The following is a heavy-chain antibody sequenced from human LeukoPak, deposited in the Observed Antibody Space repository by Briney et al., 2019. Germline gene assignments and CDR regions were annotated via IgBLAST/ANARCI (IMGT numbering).Heavy chain of an antibody. D-gene: IGHD3-10*01. V-gene: IGHV3-48*04. J-gene: IGHJ6*02. CDR2: ITSNGQTT. CDR3: ARRGYGSGSYQKYYYYGMDV. CDR1: GFTFRNYA. Sequence: GGSLRLSCAASGFTFRNYAMTWVRQTPGEGLQWVSAITSNGQTTVYAESVKGRFTISRDNAKNSLYLQMNSLRAEDTAVYYCARRGYGSGSYQKYYYYGMDVWGQGTTVTVSS.